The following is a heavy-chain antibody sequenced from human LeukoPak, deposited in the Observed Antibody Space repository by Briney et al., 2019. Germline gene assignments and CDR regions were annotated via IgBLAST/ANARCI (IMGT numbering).Heavy chain of an antibody. V-gene: IGHV1-2*02. J-gene: IGHJ4*02. Sequence: ASVKVSCKASGYTFTCYYMHWVRQAPGQGLEWMGWINPNSGGTNYAQKFQGRVTMTRDTSISTAYMELSRLRSDDTAVYYCARHGGYNLRGDFDYWGQGTLVTVSS. CDR1: GYTFTCYY. CDR2: INPNSGGT. CDR3: ARHGGYNLRGDFDY. D-gene: IGHD5-24*01.